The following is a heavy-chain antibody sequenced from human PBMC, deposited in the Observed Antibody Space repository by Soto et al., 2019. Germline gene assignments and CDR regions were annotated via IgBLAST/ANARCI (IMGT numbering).Heavy chain of an antibody. J-gene: IGHJ4*02. V-gene: IGHV1-24*01. CDR1: GYTLTELS. CDR2: FDPEDGET. CDR3: ATGTYYYDSSGYPVDY. Sequence: GASVKVSCKVSGYTLTELSMHWVRQAPGKGLEWMGGFDPEDGETIYAQKFQGRVTMTEDTSTDTAYMELSSLRSEDTAVYYCATGTYYYDSSGYPVDYWGQGTLVTVSS. D-gene: IGHD3-22*01.